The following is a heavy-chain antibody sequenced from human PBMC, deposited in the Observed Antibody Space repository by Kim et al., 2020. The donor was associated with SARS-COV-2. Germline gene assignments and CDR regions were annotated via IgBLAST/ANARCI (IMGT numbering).Heavy chain of an antibody. CDR1: GYTFTSYA. CDR3: ARDHGDIVATIIRGYYGMDV. V-gene: IGHV7-4-1*02. Sequence: ASVKVSCKASGYTFTSYAMNWVRQAPGQGLEWMGWINTNTGNPTYAQGFTGRFVFSLDTSVSTAYLQISSLKAEDTAVYYCARDHGDIVATIIRGYYGMDVWGQGTTVTVSS. J-gene: IGHJ6*02. CDR2: INTNTGNP. D-gene: IGHD5-12*01.